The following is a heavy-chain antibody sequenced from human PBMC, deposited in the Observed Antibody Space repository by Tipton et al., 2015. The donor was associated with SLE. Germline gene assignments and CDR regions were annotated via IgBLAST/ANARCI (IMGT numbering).Heavy chain of an antibody. V-gene: IGHV1-18*01. Sequence: QLVQSGPEVKKPGASVKVSCKASGYTFTSYGISWVRQAPGQGLEWMGWISGNSFNTNYAQNLQGRVTMTTDTSTSTAYMELRSLRSDDTAVYYCARADRHHFGVQDYWGQGTLVTVSS. CDR2: ISGNSFNT. CDR1: GYTFTSYG. J-gene: IGHJ4*02. CDR3: ARADRHHFGVQDY. D-gene: IGHD3-3*01.